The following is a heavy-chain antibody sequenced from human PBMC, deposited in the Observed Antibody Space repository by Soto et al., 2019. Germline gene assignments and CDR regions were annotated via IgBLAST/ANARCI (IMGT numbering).Heavy chain of an antibody. CDR2: IYYSGRP. CDR1: GGSISSSSYY. Sequence: SETLSLTCTVSGGSISSSSYYWGWIRQPPGKGLEWIGLIYYSGRPYYNPSLKSRVTISVDTSKNQFSRKLSSVTAADTSVYYCARQHDRGGWFDPWGQGTLVTVSS. J-gene: IGHJ5*02. D-gene: IGHD3-9*01. V-gene: IGHV4-39*01. CDR3: ARQHDRGGWFDP.